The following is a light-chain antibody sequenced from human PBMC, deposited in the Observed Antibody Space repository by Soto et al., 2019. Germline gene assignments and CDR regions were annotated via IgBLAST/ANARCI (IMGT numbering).Light chain of an antibody. CDR2: DAS. CDR3: QQYGSTPRT. Sequence: EIVLTQAPGTLSLSPGEIATLSCRASQSVGNNYLVWYQQKTGQPPRFLMYDASTRATGIPDRFSGSGSGKDFTLTISRLEPEDCAVYYCQQYGSTPRTIGGGTKVEIK. V-gene: IGKV3-20*01. J-gene: IGKJ4*01. CDR1: QSVGNNY.